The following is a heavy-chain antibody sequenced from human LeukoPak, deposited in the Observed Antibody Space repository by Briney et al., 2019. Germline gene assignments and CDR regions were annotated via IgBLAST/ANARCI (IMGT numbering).Heavy chain of an antibody. V-gene: IGHV4-61*05. CDR1: GGSTSSSSYY. J-gene: IGHJ5*02. D-gene: IGHD6-19*01. Sequence: PSETLSLTCTVSGGSTSSSSYYWGWIRQPPGKGLEWIGNIYYSGSTNYNPSLKSRVTISVDTSKNQFSLKLSSVTAADTAVYFCARGTAVAGTWGQGTLVTVSS. CDR2: IYYSGST. CDR3: ARGTAVAGT.